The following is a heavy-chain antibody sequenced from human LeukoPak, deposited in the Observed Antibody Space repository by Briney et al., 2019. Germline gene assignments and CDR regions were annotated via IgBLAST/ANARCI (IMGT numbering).Heavy chain of an antibody. CDR1: GFTFSNAW. J-gene: IGHJ4*02. CDR2: IKSKTDGGTK. V-gene: IGHV3-15*01. D-gene: IGHD3-16*01. CDR3: AKVLRQWTHALVFDY. Sequence: GGSLRLSCAASGFTFSNAWMSWVRQAPGKGLEWVGRIKSKTDGGTKDYAAPVKGRFTISRDDSKNTLYLQMNSLRAEDAAVYYCAKVLRQWTHALVFDYWGQGTLVTVSS.